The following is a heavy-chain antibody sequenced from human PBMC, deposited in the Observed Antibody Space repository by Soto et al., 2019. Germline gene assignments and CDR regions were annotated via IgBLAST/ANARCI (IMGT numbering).Heavy chain of an antibody. V-gene: IGHV3-30*03. CDR2: ISYDGSNK. CDR1: GFNFSNYG. Sequence: QVQLVESGGGVVQPGRSLRLSCAASGFNFSNYGMHWVRQAPGKGLEWVAVISYDGSNKYYADSVKGRFTISRDNSKNTAYLQVNTLRAEDTAAYYCASDFSLRGVINPYGMDVWGQGTTVTVSS. CDR3: ASDFSLRGVINPYGMDV. D-gene: IGHD3-10*01. J-gene: IGHJ6*02.